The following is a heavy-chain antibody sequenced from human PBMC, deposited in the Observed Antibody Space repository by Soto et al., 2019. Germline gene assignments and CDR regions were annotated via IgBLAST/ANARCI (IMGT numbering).Heavy chain of an antibody. CDR3: AKVPRRTHYYDSSGYYYAEY. J-gene: IGHJ4*02. Sequence: GGSLRLSCTASGFNFSNYVMSWVRQATGKGLEWVSTLSGSGGSTYYADSVKGRFTISRDNSKNTLYLQMNSLRAEDTAVYYCAKVPRRTHYYDSSGYYYAEYWGQGTLVTVSS. V-gene: IGHV3-23*01. CDR2: LSGSGGST. D-gene: IGHD3-22*01. CDR1: GFNFSNYV.